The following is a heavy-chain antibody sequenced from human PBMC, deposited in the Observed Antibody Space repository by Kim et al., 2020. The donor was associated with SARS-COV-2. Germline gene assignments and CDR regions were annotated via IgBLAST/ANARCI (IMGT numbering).Heavy chain of an antibody. CDR3: ARRGITMVRDRGYWFDP. CDR2: IYYSGST. V-gene: IGHV4-39*01. Sequence: SETLSLTCTVSGGSISSSSYYWGWIRQPPGKGLEWIGSIYYSGSTYYNPSLKSRVTISVDTSKNQFSLKLSSVTAADTAVYYCARRGITMVRDRGYWFDPWGQGTLVTVSS. J-gene: IGHJ5*02. D-gene: IGHD3-10*01. CDR1: GGSISSSSYY.